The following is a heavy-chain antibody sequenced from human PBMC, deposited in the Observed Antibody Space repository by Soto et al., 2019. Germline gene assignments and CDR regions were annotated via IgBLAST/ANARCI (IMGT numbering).Heavy chain of an antibody. J-gene: IGHJ4*02. V-gene: IGHV4-59*01. CDR1: GGSISSYY. Sequence: QVQLQESGPGLVKPSETLSLTCTVSGGSISSYYWSWIRQPPGKGLEWIGYINYSGSTNYNPSLKSRVTISVDTSKNQFSLKLSSVTAADTAVYYCASPGHWGQGTLVTVSS. CDR2: INYSGST. CDR3: ASPGH.